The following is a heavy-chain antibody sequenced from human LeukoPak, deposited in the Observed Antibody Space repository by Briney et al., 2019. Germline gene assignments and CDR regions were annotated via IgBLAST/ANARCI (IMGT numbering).Heavy chain of an antibody. V-gene: IGHV4-59*01. CDR2: IYYTGST. CDR3: ARFTPFRLRSSGYYYYMDV. J-gene: IGHJ6*03. Sequence: SETLSLTCTVSGGSINSYYWNWIRQPPGKGLESIGHIYYTGSTTYNPSLKSRVTISVDTSKNQFSLKLSSVTAADTAVYYCARFTPFRLRSSGYYYYMDVWGKGTTVTVSS. CDR1: GGSINSYY. D-gene: IGHD3-16*01.